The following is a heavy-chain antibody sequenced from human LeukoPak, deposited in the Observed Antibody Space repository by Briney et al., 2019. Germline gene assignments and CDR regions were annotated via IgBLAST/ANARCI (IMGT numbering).Heavy chain of an antibody. Sequence: PGGSLRLSCAASGFTVSINYMSWVRQAPGKGLEWVSVIYSGGRTDYADSVKGRFTISRDNSKTTLYLQMSSLRAEDTAVYYCASSYSSSWPEIDYWGQGTLVTVSS. CDR3: ASSYSSSWPEIDY. CDR1: GFTVSINY. CDR2: IYSGGRT. J-gene: IGHJ4*02. D-gene: IGHD6-13*01. V-gene: IGHV3-66*01.